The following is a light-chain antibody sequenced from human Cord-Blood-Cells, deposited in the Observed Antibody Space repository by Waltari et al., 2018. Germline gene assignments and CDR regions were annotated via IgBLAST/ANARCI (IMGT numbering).Light chain of an antibody. CDR2: AAY. CDR3: HQSYSTPYS. CDR1: QSISSY. J-gene: IGKJ2*03. V-gene: IGKV1-39*01. Sequence: DIQMTQSPSSLSASVGDSVTLTCRASQSISSYLNWYQQKPGKAPKLLIYAAYSVQSGVPSSFSGSGSGTDFTLTISSLQPEDFATYYCHQSYSTPYSFGQGTKLEIK.